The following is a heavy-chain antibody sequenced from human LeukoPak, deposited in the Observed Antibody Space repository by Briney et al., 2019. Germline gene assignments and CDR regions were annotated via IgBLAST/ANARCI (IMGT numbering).Heavy chain of an antibody. J-gene: IGHJ5*02. V-gene: IGHV4-39*07. Sequence: WIRQPPGKGLEWIGSIYYSGSTYYNPSLKSRVTISVDTSKNQFSLKLSSVTAADTAVYYCARGGTTVTPWGQGTLVTVSS. CDR3: ARGGTTVTP. D-gene: IGHD4-17*01. CDR2: IYYSGST.